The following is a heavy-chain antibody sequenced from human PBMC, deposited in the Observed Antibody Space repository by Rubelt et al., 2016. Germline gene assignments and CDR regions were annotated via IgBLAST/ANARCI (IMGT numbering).Heavy chain of an antibody. CDR2: ISSNGGST. D-gene: IGHD3-3*01. Sequence: SGFTFSSYAMPWVRQAPGKGLEYVSAISSNGGSTYYADSVKGRFTISRDNSKNTLYLQMSSLRAEDTAVYYCASEENWSGYFAFDYWGQGTLVTVSS. J-gene: IGHJ4*02. CDR3: ASEENWSGYFAFDY. V-gene: IGHV3-64D*09. CDR1: GFTFSSYA.